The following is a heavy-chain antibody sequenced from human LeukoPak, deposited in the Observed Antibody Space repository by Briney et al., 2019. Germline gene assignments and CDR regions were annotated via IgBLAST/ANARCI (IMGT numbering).Heavy chain of an antibody. J-gene: IGHJ4*02. Sequence: ASVKVSCKASGGTFSSYAISWVRQAPGQGLEWMGGIIPIFGTANYAQKFQGRVTITADESTSTAYMELSSLRSGDTAVYYCARVRSGHPHYFDYWGQGTLVTVSS. CDR2: IIPIFGTA. V-gene: IGHV1-69*13. CDR3: ARVRSGHPHYFDY. D-gene: IGHD2-15*01. CDR1: GGTFSSYA.